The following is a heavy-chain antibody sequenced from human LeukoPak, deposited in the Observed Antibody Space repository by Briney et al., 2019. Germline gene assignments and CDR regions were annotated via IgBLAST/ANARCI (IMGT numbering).Heavy chain of an antibody. Sequence: GGSLRLSCAASGFTFDDYAMHWVRQAPGKGLEWVSGISWNSGSIGYADSVKGRFTISRDNAKNSLYLQMNSLRAEDTAVYYCARDLWFGDYWGQGTLVTVSS. CDR1: GFTFDDYA. D-gene: IGHD3-10*01. CDR2: ISWNSGSI. CDR3: ARDLWFGDY. V-gene: IGHV3-9*01. J-gene: IGHJ4*02.